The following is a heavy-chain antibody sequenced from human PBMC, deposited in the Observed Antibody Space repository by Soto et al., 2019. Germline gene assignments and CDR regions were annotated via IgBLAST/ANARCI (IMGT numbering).Heavy chain of an antibody. D-gene: IGHD3-10*01. CDR3: ARDLGVINSPYFDY. Sequence: PSETLSLTCTVSGGSISSYYWSWIRQPPGKGLEWIGYIYYSGSTNYNPSLKSRVTISVDTSKNQFSLKLSSVTAADTAVYYCARDLGVINSPYFDYWG. V-gene: IGHV4-59*01. CDR1: GGSISSYY. J-gene: IGHJ4*01. CDR2: IYYSGST.